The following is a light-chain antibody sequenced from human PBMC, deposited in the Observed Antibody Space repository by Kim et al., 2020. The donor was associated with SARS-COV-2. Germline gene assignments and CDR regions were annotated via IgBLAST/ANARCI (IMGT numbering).Light chain of an antibody. CDR3: SSYRSYSSSTLYV. Sequence: QSALTQPASVSGSPGQSITISCTGTSSDIGAYSYVSWYQHHPGKAPKLIIYDVAKRPSGVSSRFYGSKSGNTTSLTISGLQAEDEADYYCSSYRSYSSSTLYVFGTGTKVTVL. J-gene: IGLJ1*01. CDR2: DVA. CDR1: SSDIGAYSY. V-gene: IGLV2-14*03.